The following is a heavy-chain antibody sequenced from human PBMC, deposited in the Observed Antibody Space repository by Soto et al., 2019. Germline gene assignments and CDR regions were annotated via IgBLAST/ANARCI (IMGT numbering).Heavy chain of an antibody. CDR2: IYWNDDK. V-gene: IGHV2-5*01. J-gene: IGHJ6*02. CDR1: GFSLSTSGVG. D-gene: IGHD2-2*01. CDR3: VHMSPNCSSSTGYKNYYYYYGMDV. Sequence: SGPTLVNPTQTLTLTCTFSGFSLSTSGVGVGWIRQPPGKALEWLALIYWNDDKRYSPSLKSRLNITKDTSKNQVVLTMTNMDPVVTAPYYGVHMSPNCSSSTGYKNYYYYYGMDVWGQGTTVTVSS.